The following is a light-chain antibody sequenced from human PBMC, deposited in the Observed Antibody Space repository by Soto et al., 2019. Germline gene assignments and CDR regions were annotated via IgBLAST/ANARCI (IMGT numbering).Light chain of an antibody. J-gene: IGKJ1*01. Sequence: DVVLRQSPLSLSVTPGEAASISCESNQSLLHSNGFNYLNWYLHKPGQPPQLLISLGSNRASGVPDRLSGSGSGTGFTLEIRGVESADVGVYYCMQDLQSPRTFGPGNKVEIK. V-gene: IGKV2-28*01. CDR2: LGS. CDR1: QSLLHSNGFNY. CDR3: MQDLQSPRT.